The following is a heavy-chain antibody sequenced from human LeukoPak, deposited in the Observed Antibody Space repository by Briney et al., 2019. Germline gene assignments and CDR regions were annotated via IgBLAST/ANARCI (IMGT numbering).Heavy chain of an antibody. D-gene: IGHD3-10*01. V-gene: IGHV4-4*07. CDR1: GGSISSYY. Sequence: SETLSLTCTVSGGSISSYYWSWIRQPAGKGLEWIGRIHTSGSTNYNPSLKSRVTMSVDTSKNQFSLKLSSVTAADTAVYYCARGKYYYGSGSSHWYFDLWGRGTLVTVSS. CDR2: IHTSGST. CDR3: ARGKYYYGSGSSHWYFDL. J-gene: IGHJ2*01.